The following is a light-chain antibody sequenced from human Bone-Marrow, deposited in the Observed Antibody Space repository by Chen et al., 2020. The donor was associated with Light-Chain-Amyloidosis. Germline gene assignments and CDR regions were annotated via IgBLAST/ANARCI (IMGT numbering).Light chain of an antibody. V-gene: IGLV3-21*02. CDR2: DYS. J-gene: IGLJ3*02. CDR1: NIGSTS. Sequence: SYVLTQPSSVSVAPGQTATIACGGNNIGSTSVHWYQQKPGPAPLLVVYDYSDRPSGIPERLSGSNSGNTATLTISRVEAGDEADYYCQVWDRSSDRPVFGGGTKLTVL. CDR3: QVWDRSSDRPV.